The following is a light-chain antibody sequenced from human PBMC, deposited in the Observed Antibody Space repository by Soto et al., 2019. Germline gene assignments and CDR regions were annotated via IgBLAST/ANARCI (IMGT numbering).Light chain of an antibody. V-gene: IGKV3-15*01. CDR3: QQYNYWPPWT. Sequence: MTQSPATLSVSPGERATLSCRASQSVSNNCACYQQKPGQAPRLLIYDASTRATGIPARFSSSGSETEFTLTISGMQSEDFAVYYCQQYNYWPPWTVRQGTKVEI. J-gene: IGKJ1*01. CDR1: QSVSNN. CDR2: DAS.